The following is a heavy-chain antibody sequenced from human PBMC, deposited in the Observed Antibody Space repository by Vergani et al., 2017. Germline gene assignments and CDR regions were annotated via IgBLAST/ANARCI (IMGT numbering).Heavy chain of an antibody. CDR2: ISWNSNSI. J-gene: IGHJ5*02. CDR3: AKDLGTSSGGGWFDP. V-gene: IGHV3-9*02. Sequence: EVQLEESGGGLVLPGRSLRLSCVASGFTSAGCAMHWVRQAPGKGLEWVSGISWNSNSIGYADSVKGRFTISRDNAKNSLYLQMNSLRAEDTALHYCAKDLGTSSGGGWFDPWGQGTLVTVSS. CDR1: GFTSAGCA. D-gene: IGHD6-6*01.